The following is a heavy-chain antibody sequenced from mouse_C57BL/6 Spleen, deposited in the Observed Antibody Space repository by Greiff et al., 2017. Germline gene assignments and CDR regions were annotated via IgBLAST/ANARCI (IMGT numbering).Heavy chain of an antibody. CDR1: GYTFTDYN. CDR2: INPNNGGT. D-gene: IGHD2-5*01. Sequence: EVQLQQSGPELVKPGASVEMSCKASGYTFTDYNMHWVKQSHGKSLEWIGYINPNNGGTSYNQKFKGKATLTVNKSSSTAYMELRSLTSEDSAVYYCAREGAYYSNQAWFAYWGQGTLVTVSA. CDR3: AREGAYYSNQAWFAY. V-gene: IGHV1-22*01. J-gene: IGHJ3*01.